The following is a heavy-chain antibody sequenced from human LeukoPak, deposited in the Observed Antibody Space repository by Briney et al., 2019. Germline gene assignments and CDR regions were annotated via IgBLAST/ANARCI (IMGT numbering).Heavy chain of an antibody. D-gene: IGHD2-2*02. V-gene: IGHV3-23*01. CDR1: GFTFSSYA. CDR3: AKDVGYCSSTSCYTFDY. Sequence: GGSLRLSCAASGFTFSSYAMSWVCQAPGKGLEWVSAIRGSGGSTYYADSVKGRFTISRDNSKNTLYLQMNSLRAEDTAVYYCAKDVGYCSSTSCYTFDYWGQGSLVTVSS. CDR2: IRGSGGST. J-gene: IGHJ4*02.